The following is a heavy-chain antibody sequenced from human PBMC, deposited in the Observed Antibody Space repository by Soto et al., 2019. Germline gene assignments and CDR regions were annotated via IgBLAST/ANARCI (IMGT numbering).Heavy chain of an antibody. D-gene: IGHD7-27*01. V-gene: IGHV4-34*01. Sequence: QVQLQQWGAGLLKPSETLSLTCAVYGGSFSGYYWSWIRQPPGKGLEWIGEINHSGSTNYNPSLKSRLTLSEDTSKNQLSMKLSSVTAAATAVYYGARGWGRIFYYWGQGTLVTVSS. CDR2: INHSGST. CDR3: ARGWGRIFYY. CDR1: GGSFSGYY. J-gene: IGHJ4*02.